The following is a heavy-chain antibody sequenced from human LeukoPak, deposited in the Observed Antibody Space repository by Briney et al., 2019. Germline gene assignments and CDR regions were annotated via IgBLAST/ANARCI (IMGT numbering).Heavy chain of an antibody. CDR3: ARLGDLKGFDP. CDR2: IYPGDSDT. Sequence: MGIIYPGDSDTRYSPSFQGQVTISADKSISTAYLQWSSLKASDTAMYYCARLGDLKGFDPWGQGTLVTVSS. J-gene: IGHJ5*02. V-gene: IGHV5-51*01.